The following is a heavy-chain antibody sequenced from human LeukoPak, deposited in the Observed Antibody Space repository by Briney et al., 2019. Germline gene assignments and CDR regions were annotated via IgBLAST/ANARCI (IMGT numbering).Heavy chain of an antibody. J-gene: IGHJ4*02. CDR2: ISSSGSTR. D-gene: IGHD3-22*01. V-gene: IGHV3-11*04. CDR3: ARDGHYYDSSGFMGY. CDR1: GFTFSDYY. Sequence: PGGSLRLSCAASGFTFSDYYMSWIRQAPGQGLEWVSYISSSGSTRYYADSVKGRFTISRDNAKNSLYLQMNSLRAEDTAVYYCARDGHYYDSSGFMGYWGQGTLVTVSS.